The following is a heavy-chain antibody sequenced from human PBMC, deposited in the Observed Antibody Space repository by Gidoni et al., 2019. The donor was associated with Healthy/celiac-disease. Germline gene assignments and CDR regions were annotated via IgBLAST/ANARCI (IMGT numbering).Heavy chain of an antibody. V-gene: IGHV3-23*01. CDR2: ISGSGGST. D-gene: IGHD3-10*01. J-gene: IGHJ3*02. CDR3: AKVLLKMYGSGSYLADAFDI. Sequence: EVQLLESGGGLVQPGGSLRLSCAASGFTVSSYAMSWVRQAPGKGLEWVSAISGSGGSTYYADSVKGRFTISRDNSKNTLYLQMNSLRAEDTAVYYCAKVLLKMYGSGSYLADAFDIWGQGTMVTVSS. CDR1: GFTVSSYA.